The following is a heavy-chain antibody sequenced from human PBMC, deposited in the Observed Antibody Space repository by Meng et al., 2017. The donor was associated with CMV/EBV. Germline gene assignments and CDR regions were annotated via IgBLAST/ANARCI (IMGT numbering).Heavy chain of an antibody. D-gene: IGHD2-2*01. CDR2: IYYSGST. Sequence: SETLSLTCTVSGGAISSYYWSWIRQPPGKGLEWIGSIYYSGSTYYNPSLKSRVTISVDTSKNQFSLKLSSVTAADTAVYYCASYWYQLLEDNYNWFDPWGQGTLVTVSS. CDR3: ASYWYQLLEDNYNWFDP. V-gene: IGHV4-59*05. J-gene: IGHJ5*02. CDR1: GGAISSYY.